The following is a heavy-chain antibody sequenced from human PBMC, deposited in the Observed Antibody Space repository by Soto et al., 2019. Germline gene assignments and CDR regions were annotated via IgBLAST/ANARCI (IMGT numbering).Heavy chain of an antibody. CDR1: GFTFSGHY. CDR3: STTVITAPLFEY. V-gene: IGHV3-72*01. Sequence: LRLSCEGSGFTFSGHYMDWVRQAPGKGLEWLGRIRNKPNGHTTAYAASVKGRFTISRDDSKNLVYLQMNSLKSEDTALYYCSTTVITAPLFEYWGQGTLVTVSS. CDR2: IRNKPNGHTT. D-gene: IGHD2-21*02. J-gene: IGHJ4*02.